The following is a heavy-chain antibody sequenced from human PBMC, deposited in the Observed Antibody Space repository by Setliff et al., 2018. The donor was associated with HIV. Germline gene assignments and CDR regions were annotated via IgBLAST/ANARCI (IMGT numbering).Heavy chain of an antibody. D-gene: IGHD3-10*01. Sequence: GSLRLSCTVSGFTFGDYWMSWVRQAPGKGLEWVANIKKDGSEKYYVDSVKGRFTISRDNVKNTLYLQMNSLRAEDTAVYYCASGFGELAVWGQGTTVTVSS. CDR2: IKKDGSEK. J-gene: IGHJ6*02. CDR3: ASGFGELAV. V-gene: IGHV3-7*03. CDR1: GFTFGDYW.